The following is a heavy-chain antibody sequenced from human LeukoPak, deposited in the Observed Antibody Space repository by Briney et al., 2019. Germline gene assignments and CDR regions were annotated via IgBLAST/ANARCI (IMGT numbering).Heavy chain of an antibody. CDR3: ARDMGSGWYYKTYSDY. V-gene: IGHV3-7*01. Sequence: GGSLRPSCAASGFTFSSYWMSWVRQAPGKGLEWVANIKQDGSEKYYVDSVKGRFSISRDNAKNSLYLQMNSLRAEDTAVYYCARDMGSGWYYKTYSDYWGQGTLVTVFS. D-gene: IGHD6-19*01. CDR2: IKQDGSEK. CDR1: GFTFSSYW. J-gene: IGHJ4*02.